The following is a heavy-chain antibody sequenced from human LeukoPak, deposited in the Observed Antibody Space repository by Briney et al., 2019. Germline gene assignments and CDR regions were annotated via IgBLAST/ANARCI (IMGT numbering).Heavy chain of an antibody. V-gene: IGHV4-34*01. CDR3: ARHSKYSSSWYFGYYYYMDV. CDR1: SGSFSGYY. CDR2: INHSGST. D-gene: IGHD6-13*01. Sequence: PSETLSLTCAVYSGSFSGYYWSWIRQPSGKGLEWIGEINHSGSTNYNPSLKSRVTISVDTSKNQFSLKLSSVTAADTAVYYCARHSKYSSSWYFGYYYYMDVWGKGTTVTISS. J-gene: IGHJ6*03.